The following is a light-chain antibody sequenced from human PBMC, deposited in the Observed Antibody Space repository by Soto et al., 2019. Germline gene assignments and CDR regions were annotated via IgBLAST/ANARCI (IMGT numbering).Light chain of an antibody. Sequence: DIVMTQSPDSLAVPLGERATINCKSSQSLLYSSNNKNYLAWYQQKPGHPPKLLIYWASTRESGVPDRFSGSGSGTDFTLTISSLQADDVAIFYCHQYYSTPATFGQGTKGEIK. CDR1: QSLLYSSNNKNY. CDR2: WAS. J-gene: IGKJ1*01. V-gene: IGKV4-1*01. CDR3: HQYYSTPAT.